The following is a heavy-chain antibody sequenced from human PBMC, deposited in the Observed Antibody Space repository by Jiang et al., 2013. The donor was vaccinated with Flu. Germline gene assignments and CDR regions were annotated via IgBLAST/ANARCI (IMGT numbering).Heavy chain of an antibody. CDR3: ARLYPINYTAMAPGPRVHPTAGTRFDY. V-gene: IGHV4-39*01. CDR2: IYYSGST. Sequence: LLKPSETLSLTCTVSGGSINSSSYYWGWIRQPPGKGLEWIGSIYYSGSTYYNPSLKSRVTISVDTSKNQFSLKLSSVTAADTAVYYCARLYPINYTAMAPGPRVHPTAGTRFDYWGQGTLVTVSS. CDR1: GGSINSSSYY. J-gene: IGHJ4*02. D-gene: IGHD5-18*01.